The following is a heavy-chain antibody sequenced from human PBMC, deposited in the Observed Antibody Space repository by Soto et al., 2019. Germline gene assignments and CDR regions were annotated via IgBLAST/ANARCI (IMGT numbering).Heavy chain of an antibody. CDR1: GGTFSSYS. CDR2: IIPIFGTA. CDR3: ARDGGRHSGGIDY. J-gene: IGHJ4*02. D-gene: IGHD1-26*01. Sequence: QVQLVQSGAEVKKPGSSVKVSCKASGGTFSSYSINWVRQAPGQGLEWMGEIIPIFGTANYAQKVQGRVTITADESTSTAYMELRSLRSEDTAVYYCARDGGRHSGGIDYWGQGTQVTVSS. V-gene: IGHV1-69*01.